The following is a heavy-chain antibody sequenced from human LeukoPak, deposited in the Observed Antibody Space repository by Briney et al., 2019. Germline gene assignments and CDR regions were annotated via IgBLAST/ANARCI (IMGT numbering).Heavy chain of an antibody. J-gene: IGHJ4*02. D-gene: IGHD3-3*01. CDR1: GGSISSTSYY. CDR2: IHYSGSA. CDR3: ARGDFWSGQQLDY. Sequence: SETLSLTCSVSGGSISSTSYYWAWIRQPPGKGLEWFGSIHYSGSAYYNPSLKSRVTISVDTSKNHFSLRLSSVTAADTAVYYCARGDFWSGQQLDYWGQGTLVTLSS. V-gene: IGHV4-39*02.